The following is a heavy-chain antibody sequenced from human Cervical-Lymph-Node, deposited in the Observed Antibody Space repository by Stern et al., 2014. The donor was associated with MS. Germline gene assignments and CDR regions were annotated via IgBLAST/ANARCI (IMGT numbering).Heavy chain of an antibody. CDR3: TTSIFGVVALGWFDP. J-gene: IGHJ5*02. D-gene: IGHD3-3*01. V-gene: IGHV3-49*05. CDR1: GFTFADYA. CDR2: IISKSYGGTT. Sequence: EVQLEESGGGLVKPGRSLRLSCTASGFTFADYAMSWFRQAPGKGLEWVGFIISKSYGGTTEYAASVKGRFTISRDDSKSIAYLQMNRLKTEDTAVYYCTTSIFGVVALGWFDPWGQGTLVTVSS.